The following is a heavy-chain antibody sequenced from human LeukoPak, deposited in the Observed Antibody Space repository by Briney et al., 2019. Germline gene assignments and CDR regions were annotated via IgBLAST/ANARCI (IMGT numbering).Heavy chain of an antibody. J-gene: IGHJ6*04. Sequence: PSETLSLTCTVSGGSISSYYWSWIRQPPGKGLEWIGYIYYSGSTNYNPSLKSRVTISVDTSKNQFSLKLSSVTAADMAVYYCARADLIRMDVWGKGTTVAVSS. CDR2: IYYSGST. CDR1: GGSISSYY. V-gene: IGHV4-59*01. CDR3: ARADLIRMDV.